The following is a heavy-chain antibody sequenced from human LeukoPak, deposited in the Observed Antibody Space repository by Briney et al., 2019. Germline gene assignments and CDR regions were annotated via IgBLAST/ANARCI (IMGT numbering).Heavy chain of an antibody. CDR1: GGSFSGYY. D-gene: IGHD6-13*01. Sequence: SETLSLTCAVYGGSFSGYYWSWIRQPPGKGLEWIGEINHSGSTNYNPSLKSRVTISVDTSKNQFSLKLSSVTAADTAVYYCARAAVAAAKANYGMDVWGQGTTVTVSS. V-gene: IGHV4-34*01. CDR3: ARAAVAAAKANYGMDV. CDR2: INHSGST. J-gene: IGHJ6*02.